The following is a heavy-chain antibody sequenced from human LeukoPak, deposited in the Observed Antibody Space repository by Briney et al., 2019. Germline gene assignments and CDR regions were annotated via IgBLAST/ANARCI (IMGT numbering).Heavy chain of an antibody. CDR2: IYPGDSDT. V-gene: IGHV5-51*01. Sequence: GESLKISCKGSGYSFTSYWIGWVRQMPGKGLEWMGIIYPGDSDTRYSASFHGQVTISVDKSVSTAYLQWSSLKASDTAIYWCVRRARSWSLYFDFWGQGTLVTVSS. D-gene: IGHD6-19*01. J-gene: IGHJ4*02. CDR1: GYSFTSYW. CDR3: VRRARSWSLYFDF.